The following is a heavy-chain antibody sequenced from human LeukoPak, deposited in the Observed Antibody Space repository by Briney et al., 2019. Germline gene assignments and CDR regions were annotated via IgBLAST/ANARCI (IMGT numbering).Heavy chain of an antibody. D-gene: IGHD3-10*01. CDR2: IYYSGST. Sequence: SETLSLTCTVSGGSISSYYWSWIRQPPGKGLEWIGYIYYSGSTNYNPSLKSRVTISVDTSKNQFSLKLSSVTAADTAVCYCAYGLIGNAFGIWGQGTMVTVSS. CDR1: GGSISSYY. CDR3: AYGLIGNAFGI. J-gene: IGHJ3*02. V-gene: IGHV4-59*01.